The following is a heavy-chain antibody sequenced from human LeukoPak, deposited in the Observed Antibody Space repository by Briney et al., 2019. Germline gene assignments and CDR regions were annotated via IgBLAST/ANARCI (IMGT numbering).Heavy chain of an antibody. CDR1: GFTFDVYG. CDR3: AKARDYVWGSYQDGIGFDY. D-gene: IGHD3-16*02. Sequence: GGSLRLSCAASGFTFDVYGMSWVRQAPGKGLEWVSGITWNGGSTGYADSVKGRFTISRDNAKNSLYLQMNSLRAEDTALYYCAKARDYVWGSYQDGIGFDYWGQGTLVTVSS. CDR2: ITWNGGST. V-gene: IGHV3-20*04. J-gene: IGHJ4*02.